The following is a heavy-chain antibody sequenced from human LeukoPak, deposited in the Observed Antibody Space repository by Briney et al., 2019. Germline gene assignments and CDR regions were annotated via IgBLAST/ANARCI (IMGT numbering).Heavy chain of an antibody. CDR2: IWFDGSDK. Sequence: PGGSLRLSCAASGFTLSNHGMHWLRQAPGKGLEWVALIWFDGSDKSYAASVKGRFTISRDNSKNTLYLQMNILRAEDTAVYYCARDGGYCRSTGCEDVNWFDPWGQGTLVTVSS. D-gene: IGHD2-2*01. CDR3: ARDGGYCRSTGCEDVNWFDP. J-gene: IGHJ5*02. V-gene: IGHV3-33*01. CDR1: GFTLSNHG.